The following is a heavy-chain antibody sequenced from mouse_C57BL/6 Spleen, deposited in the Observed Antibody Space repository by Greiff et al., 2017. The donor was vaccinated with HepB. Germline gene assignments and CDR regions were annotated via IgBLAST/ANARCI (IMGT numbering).Heavy chain of an antibody. CDR2: IWRGGST. V-gene: IGHV2-5*01. CDR1: GFSLTSYG. Sequence: VKLVESGPGLVQPSQSLSITCTVSGFSLTSYGVHWVRQSPGKGLEWLGVIWRGGSTDYNAAFMSRLSITKDNSKSQVFFKMNSLQADDTAIYYCAKGGNYGDYFDYWGQGTTLTVSS. CDR3: AKGGNYGDYFDY. D-gene: IGHD2-1*01. J-gene: IGHJ2*01.